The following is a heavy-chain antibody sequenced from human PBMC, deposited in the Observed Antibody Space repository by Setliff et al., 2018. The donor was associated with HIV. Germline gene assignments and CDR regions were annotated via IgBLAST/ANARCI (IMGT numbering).Heavy chain of an antibody. Sequence: LRLSCAASGFTFSSYWMHWVRQAPGKGLEWAAVISYDGSNKYYADSVKGRFTISRDNSKNTLYLQMNSLRAEDTAVYYCRGMITFGGFDFWGQGALVTVSS. CDR1: GFTFSSYW. CDR3: RGMITFGGFDF. J-gene: IGHJ4*02. D-gene: IGHD3-16*01. CDR2: ISYDGSNK. V-gene: IGHV3-30*01.